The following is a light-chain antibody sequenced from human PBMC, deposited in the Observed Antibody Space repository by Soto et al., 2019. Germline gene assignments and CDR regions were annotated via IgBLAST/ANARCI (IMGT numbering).Light chain of an antibody. J-gene: IGKJ1*01. CDR2: AAS. CDR1: QSISLF. V-gene: IGKV1-39*01. CDR3: HQTDSIPET. Sequence: DIQMTQSPSSLSASVGDTVTITCRASQSISLFLNWYQQKPGKAPKLLIYAASTLQSGVPSRFRRKGSGTDFTLTISSLQPEDFATYYCHQTDSIPETFGQGTKVEIK.